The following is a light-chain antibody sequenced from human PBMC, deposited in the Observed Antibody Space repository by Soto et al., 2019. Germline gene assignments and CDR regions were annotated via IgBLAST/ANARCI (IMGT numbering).Light chain of an antibody. J-gene: IGKJ1*01. CDR1: QSVSSSY. CDR3: QQYGSSGT. V-gene: IGKV3-20*01. Sequence: EIVLTQSPVTLSVSVGERATLSCRASQSVSSSYLAWYQQKPGQAPRLLIYGASSRATGIPDRFTGSGSGTDFTLTISRLETEDFAVYYCQQYGSSGTFGQGTKVDIK. CDR2: GAS.